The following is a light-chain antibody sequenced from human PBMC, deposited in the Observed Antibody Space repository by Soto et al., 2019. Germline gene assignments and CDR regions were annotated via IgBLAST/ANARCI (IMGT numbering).Light chain of an antibody. J-gene: IGKJ5*01. CDR3: QQNYSIPIT. V-gene: IGKV1-39*01. Sequence: DIQMTQSPSSLSASIGDRVTITCRASQSISTYLNWYHQKPGKAPDLLTYAASSLKSGVPSRFSGSGSGTHFTLTITGLQHADFETYYCQQNYSIPITLGQGTRLEIK. CDR2: AAS. CDR1: QSISTY.